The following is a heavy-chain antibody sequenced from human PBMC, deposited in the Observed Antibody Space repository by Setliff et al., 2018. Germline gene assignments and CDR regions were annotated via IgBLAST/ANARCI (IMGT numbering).Heavy chain of an antibody. J-gene: IGHJ3*02. D-gene: IGHD2-8*01. Sequence: LSLTCTVSGGSISSGLYYWSWIRQPAGRGLEWIGRLYAGGSTNYNPSHKSRATISGDTSNDRLSLRLTSVTAADTAVYYCARGWVLGAFDIW. CDR1: GGSISSGLYY. CDR2: LYAGGST. CDR3: ARGWVLGAFDI. V-gene: IGHV4-61*02.